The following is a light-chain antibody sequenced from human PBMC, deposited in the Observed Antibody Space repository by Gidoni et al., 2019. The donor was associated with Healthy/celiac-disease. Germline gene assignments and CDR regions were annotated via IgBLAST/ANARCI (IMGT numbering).Light chain of an antibody. V-gene: IGKV3-11*01. CDR3: QQRSNWPPRIT. J-gene: IGKJ5*01. CDR1: QSVSIY. Sequence: EIVLTQSPATLSLSPGDRATLSCRASQSVSIYLAWYQQKPGQAPRLLIYDASTRATGIPARFSGSGSGTDFTLTISSLEPEDFAVYYCQQRSNWPPRITFGQGTRLEIK. CDR2: DAS.